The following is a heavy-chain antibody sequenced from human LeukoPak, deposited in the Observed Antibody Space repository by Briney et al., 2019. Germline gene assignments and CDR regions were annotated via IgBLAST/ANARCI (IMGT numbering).Heavy chain of an antibody. CDR3: ARRGNWGSWYYFDY. CDR2: IYYSGST. Sequence: PSETLSLTCTVSGGSISSYYWSWLRQPPGKGLEWIGYIYYSGSTNYNPSLKSRVTISVDTSKNQFSLKLSSVTAADTAVYYCARRGNWGSWYYFDYWGQGTLVTVSS. CDR1: GGSISSYY. D-gene: IGHD7-27*01. V-gene: IGHV4-59*08. J-gene: IGHJ4*02.